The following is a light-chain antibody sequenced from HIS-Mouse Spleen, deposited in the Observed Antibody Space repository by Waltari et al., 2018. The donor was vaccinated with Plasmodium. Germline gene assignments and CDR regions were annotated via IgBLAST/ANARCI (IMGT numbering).Light chain of an antibody. CDR3: YATDSSGNHRV. J-gene: IGLJ3*02. V-gene: IGLV3-10*01. Sequence: SYELTQPPSVSVSPGQTARITCSGDALPKKYAYWYQQKSVQAPVLVIYEDSKRRSGIPERCSGSSSGTRATLTISGAQVEDEADYYCYATDSSGNHRVFGGGTKLTVL. CDR2: EDS. CDR1: ALPKKY.